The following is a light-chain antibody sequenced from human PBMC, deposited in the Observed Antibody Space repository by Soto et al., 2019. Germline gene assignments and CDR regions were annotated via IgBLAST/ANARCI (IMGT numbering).Light chain of an antibody. CDR2: DVS. CDR1: NSDVGGYNY. J-gene: IGLJ2*01. V-gene: IGLV2-11*01. CDR3: CSYAGSNTLV. Sequence: QSALTQPRSVSGSPGQSVTISCTGTNSDVGGYNYVSWYQQHPDKAPKVMIYDVSKRPSGVPDRFSGSKSGNTASLTISGLQAEDEADYYCCSYAGSNTLVFGRGTKLTVL.